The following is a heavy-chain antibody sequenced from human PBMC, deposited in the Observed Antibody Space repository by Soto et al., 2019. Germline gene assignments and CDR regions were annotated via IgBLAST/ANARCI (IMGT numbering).Heavy chain of an antibody. Sequence: SETLSLTCAVSSGSISSSNWWSWVRQPPGKGLEWIGEIYHSGSTNYNPSLKSRVTISVDKSKNQFSLKLSSVTAADTAVYYCARGISSIAARSAWCWFDPWGQGTLVTVSS. J-gene: IGHJ5*02. CDR3: ARGISSIAARSAWCWFDP. V-gene: IGHV4-4*02. CDR1: SGSISSSNW. CDR2: IYHSGST. D-gene: IGHD6-6*01.